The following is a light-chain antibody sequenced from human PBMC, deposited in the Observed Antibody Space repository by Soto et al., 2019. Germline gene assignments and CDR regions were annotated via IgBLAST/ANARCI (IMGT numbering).Light chain of an antibody. CDR1: QSVSSN. CDR3: QQRSNLPPT. V-gene: IGKV3-11*01. Sequence: EIVMTQSPATLSVSPGERATLSCRASQSVSSNLAWYQQKPGQAPRLLIYDSSTRASGIPDRFSGGGSGTDFTLIISSLEPEDFAVYYCQQRSNLPPTFGQGTRLEIK. CDR2: DSS. J-gene: IGKJ5*01.